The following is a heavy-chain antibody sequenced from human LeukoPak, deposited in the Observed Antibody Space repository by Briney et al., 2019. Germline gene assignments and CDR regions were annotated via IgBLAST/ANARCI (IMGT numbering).Heavy chain of an antibody. CDR2: ISGSGGST. CDR3: AKVVPAAIFGGGYYYYYGMDV. Sequence: PGGSLRLSCAASGFTFSSYAMSWVRQAPGKGLEWVSAISGSGGSTYYADSVKGRFTISRDNSKNTLYPQMNSLRAEDTAVYYCAKVVPAAIFGGGYYYYYGMDVWGQGTTVTVSS. CDR1: GFTFSSYA. V-gene: IGHV3-23*01. D-gene: IGHD2-2*01. J-gene: IGHJ6*02.